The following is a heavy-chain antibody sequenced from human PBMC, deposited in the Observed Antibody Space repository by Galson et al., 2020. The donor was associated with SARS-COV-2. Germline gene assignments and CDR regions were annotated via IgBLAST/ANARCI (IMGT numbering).Heavy chain of an antibody. D-gene: IGHD2-21*02. J-gene: IGHJ6*02. CDR2: LNWNGAGT. V-gene: IGHV3-20*01. CDR1: GFTFGDYG. Sequence: GGSLRLSCAGSGFTFGDYGMSWVRQAPGKGLEWVSSLNWNGAGTAYADSVKGRFTISRDNAKNSLYLQMNSLRAEDMALYHCARGGVYCGGDCYAMDVWGQGTTVTVSS. CDR3: ARGGVYCGGDCYAMDV.